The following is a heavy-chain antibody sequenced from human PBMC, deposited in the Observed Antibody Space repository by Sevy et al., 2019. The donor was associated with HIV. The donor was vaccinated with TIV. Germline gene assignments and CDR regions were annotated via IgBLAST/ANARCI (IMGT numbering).Heavy chain of an antibody. Sequence: ASVKVSCKASGYTFTSYGISWVRQAPGQGLEWMGWISAYNGNTNYTQKLQGRVTMTTDTSTSTAYMELRSLRSDDTAVYYCARDSLGYCSSTSCSTAERRNWFDPWGQGTLVTVSS. D-gene: IGHD2-2*02. V-gene: IGHV1-18*04. J-gene: IGHJ5*02. CDR2: ISAYNGNT. CDR3: ARDSLGYCSSTSCSTAERRNWFDP. CDR1: GYTFTSYG.